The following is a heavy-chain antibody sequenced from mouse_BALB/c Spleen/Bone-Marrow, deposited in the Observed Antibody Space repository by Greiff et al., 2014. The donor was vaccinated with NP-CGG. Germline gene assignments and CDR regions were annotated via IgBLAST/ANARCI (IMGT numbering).Heavy chain of an antibody. J-gene: IGHJ2*01. CDR2: ISSGGSYT. D-gene: IGHD4-1*01. CDR1: GFAFSRYD. V-gene: IGHV5-9*02. Sequence: DVHLVESGGGLVKPGGSLKLSCAASGFAFSRYDMSWVRQTPEKRLEWVATISSGGSYTYYPDSVKGRFTISRDNARNTLYLQMSNLRSEDTALYYCARPLTGGYCDYWGQGTTLTVSS. CDR3: ARPLTGGYCDY.